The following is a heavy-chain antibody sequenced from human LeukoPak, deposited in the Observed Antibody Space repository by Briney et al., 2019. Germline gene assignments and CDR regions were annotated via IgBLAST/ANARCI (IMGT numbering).Heavy chain of an antibody. V-gene: IGHV4-30-4*08. J-gene: IGHJ6*03. Sequence: SQTLSLTCTVSGGSVSSGYHYWSWIRRPPGKNLEWIGYISYSGSTSYNPSLESRVSIPVDTSKNQFSLKLNSVTAADTAIYYCARVTPGYTGGGADYYYMDVWGKGTTVTVSS. CDR3: ARVTPGYTGGGADYYYMDV. CDR2: ISYSGST. D-gene: IGHD6-25*01. CDR1: GGSVSSGYHY.